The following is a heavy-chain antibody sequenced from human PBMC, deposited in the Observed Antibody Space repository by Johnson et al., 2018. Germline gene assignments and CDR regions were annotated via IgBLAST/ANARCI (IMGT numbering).Heavy chain of an antibody. V-gene: IGHV3-9*01. Sequence: VQLVESGGGLVQPGRSXRLSCAASGFTFDDYAMHWVRQAPGKGLEWVSGISWNRGSMGYADSVTGRFTITRDNAKNSLYLQRNSLRAEDTAVYYCARATGPYSPIGYYYHYMDVWGKGTTVTVSS. CDR2: ISWNRGSM. CDR1: GFTFDDYA. D-gene: IGHD2-15*01. J-gene: IGHJ6*03. CDR3: ARATGPYSPIGYYYHYMDV.